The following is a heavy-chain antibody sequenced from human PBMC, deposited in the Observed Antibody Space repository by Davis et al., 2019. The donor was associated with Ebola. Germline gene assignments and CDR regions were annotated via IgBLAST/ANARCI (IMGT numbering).Heavy chain of an antibody. CDR2: IYYSGST. J-gene: IGHJ4*02. CDR1: GGSISSYY. CDR3: ARRGRYGGFVDY. D-gene: IGHD4-23*01. V-gene: IGHV4-59*08. Sequence: PLETLSLTCTVSGGSISSYYWSWIRQPPGKGLEWIGYIYYSGSTNYNPSLKSRVTISVDTSKNQFSLKLSSVTAADTAVYYCARRGRYGGFVDYWGQGTLVTVSS.